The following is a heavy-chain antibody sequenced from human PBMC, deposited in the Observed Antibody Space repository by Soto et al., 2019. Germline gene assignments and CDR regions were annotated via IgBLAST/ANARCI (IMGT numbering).Heavy chain of an antibody. CDR2: IYTAGGT. CDR1: GFTVSNTY. CDR3: TKSRGDGYKLGLGLDY. J-gene: IGHJ4*02. D-gene: IGHD3-10*01. Sequence: EVQLVETGGGLIQPGGSLRLSCAASGFTVSNTYMTWVRQPPGKGLECVSVIYTAGGTNYADSVKGRFIISRDNSKNTLYLQMNSLRPEDTAVYYCTKSRGDGYKLGLGLDYWGQGTLVTVSS. V-gene: IGHV3-53*05.